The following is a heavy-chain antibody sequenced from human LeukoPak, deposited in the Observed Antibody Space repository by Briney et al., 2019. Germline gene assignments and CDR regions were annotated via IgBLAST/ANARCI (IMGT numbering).Heavy chain of an antibody. Sequence: SETLSLTCTVSGGSISSSSYYWGWIRQPPGKGLEWIGSIYYSGSTYYNPSLKSRVTISVDTSKNQFSLKLSSVTAADTAVYYCARRYTAMVPSWFDPWGQGTLVTVSS. V-gene: IGHV4-39*01. J-gene: IGHJ5*02. CDR1: GGSISSSSYY. D-gene: IGHD5-18*01. CDR3: ARRYTAMVPSWFDP. CDR2: IYYSGST.